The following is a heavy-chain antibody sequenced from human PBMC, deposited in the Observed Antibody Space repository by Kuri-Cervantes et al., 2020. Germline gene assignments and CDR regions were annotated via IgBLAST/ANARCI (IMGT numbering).Heavy chain of an antibody. Sequence: GGSLRLSCAASGFTFSGYSMNWVRRAPGKGLEWVSYISSGSSTIYQADSVQGRFTISRDNAKNSLYLQMNSLRDEDTAVYYCARDRSGHYYYGMDVWGQGITVTVSS. CDR2: ISSGSSTI. D-gene: IGHD2-15*01. V-gene: IGHV3-48*02. CDR1: GFTFSGYS. CDR3: ARDRSGHYYYGMDV. J-gene: IGHJ6*02.